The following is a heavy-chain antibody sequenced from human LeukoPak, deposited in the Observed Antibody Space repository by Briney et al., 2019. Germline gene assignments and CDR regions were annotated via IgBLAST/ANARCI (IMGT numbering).Heavy chain of an antibody. Sequence: GGSLRLSCAASGFTFSSYSMNWVRQAPGKGLEWVSYISSSSSNIYYADSVKGRFTISRDNAKNSLYLQMNSLRAEDTAVYYCVRAISGYSSSWYRIDYWGQGTLVTVSS. V-gene: IGHV3-48*04. CDR3: VRAISGYSSSWYRIDY. J-gene: IGHJ4*02. CDR2: ISSSSSNI. CDR1: GFTFSSYS. D-gene: IGHD6-13*01.